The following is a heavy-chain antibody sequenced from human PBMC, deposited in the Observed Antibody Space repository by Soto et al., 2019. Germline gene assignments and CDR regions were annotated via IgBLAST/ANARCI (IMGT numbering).Heavy chain of an antibody. CDR1: GFTFSLYG. Sequence: QVQLVESGGDVIHSGKSLRLSCEVSGFTFSLYGMHWIRQAPGKGLEWVAFISYEGRKKDYADSVKGRFTISRDNSKNTVSLQMDSLRPEDTAVYYCAKWRDSTLLRWQDFDNWGQGTQFTVSS. CDR3: AKWRDSTLLRWQDFDN. V-gene: IGHV3-30*18. D-gene: IGHD4-4*01. J-gene: IGHJ4*02. CDR2: ISYEGRKK.